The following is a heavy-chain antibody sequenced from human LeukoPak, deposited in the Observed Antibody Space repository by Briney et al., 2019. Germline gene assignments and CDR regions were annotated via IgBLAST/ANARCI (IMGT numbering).Heavy chain of an antibody. V-gene: IGHV1-18*04. Sequence: ASVKVSCKASGYTFTGYYMYWVRQAPGQGLEWMGWISAYNGNTNYAQKLQGRVTMTTDTSTSTAYMELRSLRSDDTAVYYCAREYYDFWSGGNWFDPWGQGTLVTVSS. CDR3: AREYYDFWSGGNWFDP. J-gene: IGHJ5*02. D-gene: IGHD3-3*01. CDR1: GYTFTGYY. CDR2: ISAYNGNT.